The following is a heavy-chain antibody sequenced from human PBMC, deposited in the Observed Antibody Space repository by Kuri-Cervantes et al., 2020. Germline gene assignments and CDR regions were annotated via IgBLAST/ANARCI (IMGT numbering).Heavy chain of an antibody. V-gene: IGHV1-2*02. J-gene: IGHJ4*02. D-gene: IGHD2-15*01. CDR1: GFTFSNYA. Sequence: GGSLRLSCVGSGFTFSNYAIHWVRQAPGQGLEWMGWINPNSGGTNYAQKFQGRVTMTRDTSISTAYMELSRLRSDDTAVYYCARERYCSGGSCYYFDYWAREPWSPSPQ. CDR3: ARERYCSGGSCYYFDY. CDR2: INPNSGGT.